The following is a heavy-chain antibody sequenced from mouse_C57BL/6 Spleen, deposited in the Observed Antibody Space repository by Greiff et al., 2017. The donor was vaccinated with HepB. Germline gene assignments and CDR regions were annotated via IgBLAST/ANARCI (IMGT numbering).Heavy chain of an antibody. CDR3: AREGGNYYGSSYCDFDV. D-gene: IGHD1-1*01. CDR1: GYTFTSYW. V-gene: IGHV1-52*01. CDR2: IDPSDSET. J-gene: IGHJ1*03. Sequence: QVQLQQPGAELVRPGSSVKLSCKASGYTFTSYWMHWVKQRPIQGLEWIGNIDPSDSETHYNQKFKDKATLTVDKSSSTAYMQLSSLTSEDSAVYYCAREGGNYYGSSYCDFDVWGTGTTVTVSS.